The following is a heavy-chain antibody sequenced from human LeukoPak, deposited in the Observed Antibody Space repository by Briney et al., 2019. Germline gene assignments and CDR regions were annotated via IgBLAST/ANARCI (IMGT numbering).Heavy chain of an antibody. V-gene: IGHV1-2*02. J-gene: IGHJ4*02. D-gene: IGHD6-13*01. Sequence: ASVKVSCKASGYTFTGYQIHWVRQAPGQGLEWMGWINPNNGGTNFVQKFRGRVTMTTDTSITTAYMELSRLRSDGAAVYYCARWSSSWESFDYWGQGTLVTVSS. CDR2: INPNNGGT. CDR1: GYTFTGYQ. CDR3: ARWSSSWESFDY.